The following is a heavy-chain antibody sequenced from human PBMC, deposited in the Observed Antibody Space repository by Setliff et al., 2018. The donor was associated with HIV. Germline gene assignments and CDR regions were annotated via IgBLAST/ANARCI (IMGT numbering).Heavy chain of an antibody. CDR3: ARDFGGRWTFDY. J-gene: IGHJ4*02. Sequence: ASVKVSCKASGYAFTSDHMHWVRQAPGQGLEWMGMITPRDGRTNYEQKVQGRVTMTRDTSTTTVYMELSSLTSEDTAIYYCARDFGGRWTFDYWGQGTLVTVSS. CDR2: ITPRDGRT. V-gene: IGHV1-46*01. D-gene: IGHD3-10*01. CDR1: GYAFTSDH.